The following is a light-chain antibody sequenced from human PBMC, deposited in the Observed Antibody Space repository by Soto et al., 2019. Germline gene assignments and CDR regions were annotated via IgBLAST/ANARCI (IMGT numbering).Light chain of an antibody. Sequence: QTVVTQEPSLTVSPGGTVTLTCASSTGAVTSGYYPKWFQQKPGQAPRALIYSTSNKYSWTPARFSGSLLGGKAALTLSGAQPEDEAEYYCLLYYGGPRVFGGGTKLTVL. CDR1: TGAVTSGYY. CDR2: STS. V-gene: IGLV7-43*01. J-gene: IGLJ3*02. CDR3: LLYYGGPRV.